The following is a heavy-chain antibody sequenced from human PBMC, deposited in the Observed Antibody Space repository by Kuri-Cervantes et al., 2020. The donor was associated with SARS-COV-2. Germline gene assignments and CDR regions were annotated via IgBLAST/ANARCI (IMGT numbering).Heavy chain of an antibody. CDR2: ISWDGGST. V-gene: IGHV3-43D*03. CDR1: GFTFDDYA. CDR3: AKDQHGIVVVVAAIDY. Sequence: GESLKISCAASGFTFDDYAMHWVRQAPGKGLEWVSLISWDGGSTYYADSVKGRFTISRDNSKNTLYLQMGSLRAEDMAVYYCAKDQHGIVVVVAAIDYWGQGTLVTVSS. J-gene: IGHJ4*02. D-gene: IGHD2-15*01.